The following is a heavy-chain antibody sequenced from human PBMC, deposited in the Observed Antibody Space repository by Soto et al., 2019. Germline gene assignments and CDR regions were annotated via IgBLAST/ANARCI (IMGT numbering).Heavy chain of an antibody. CDR1: GFTFSSYA. CDR2: ISGRGGRT. J-gene: IGHJ3*02. CDR3: AVYSNAFDI. Sequence: GGSLRLSCAASGFTFSSYAMIWVRQAPGKGLEWVSGISGRGGRTYYADSVKGRFNISRDNSKNTLYLQMKSLRAEDVAVYDRAVYSNAFDIWGQGTMVTVSS. V-gene: IGHV3-23*01. D-gene: IGHD4-4*01.